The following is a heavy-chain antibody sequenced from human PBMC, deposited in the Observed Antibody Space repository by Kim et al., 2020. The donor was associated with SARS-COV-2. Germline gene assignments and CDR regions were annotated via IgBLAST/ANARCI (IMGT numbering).Heavy chain of an antibody. V-gene: IGHV3-11*03. CDR2: ISSSSSYT. J-gene: IGHJ1*01. CDR1: GFTFSDYY. Sequence: GGSLRLSCAASGFTFSDYYMSWIRQAPGKGLEWVSYISSSSSYTNYADSVKGRFTISRDNAKNSLYLQMNSLRAEDTAVYYCAVVARDSSGYYYAEYFQHWGQGTLVTVSS. CDR3: AVVARDSSGYYYAEYFQH. D-gene: IGHD3-22*01.